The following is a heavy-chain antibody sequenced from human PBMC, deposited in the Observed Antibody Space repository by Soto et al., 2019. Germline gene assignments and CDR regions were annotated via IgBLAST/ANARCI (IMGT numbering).Heavy chain of an antibody. Sequence: GGSLRLSCAASGFTFSSYGMHWVRQAPGKGLEWVAVIWYDGSNKYYADSVKGRFTISRDNSKNTLYLQMNSLRAEDTAVYYCARSPIVLMVYALDYWGQGTLVTVSS. CDR3: ARSPIVLMVYALDY. CDR2: IWYDGSNK. J-gene: IGHJ4*02. V-gene: IGHV3-33*01. D-gene: IGHD2-8*01. CDR1: GFTFSSYG.